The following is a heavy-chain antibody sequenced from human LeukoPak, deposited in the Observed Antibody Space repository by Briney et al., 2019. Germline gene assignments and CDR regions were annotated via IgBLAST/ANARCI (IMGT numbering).Heavy chain of an antibody. V-gene: IGHV3-7*01. CDR3: ARDTSYCDYVRGNDY. Sequence: GVSLRLSCTASELTFDSYSMSWVRQAPGKGLEWVANIKQDGSEKYYLDSVKGRFTISRDNTKNSLYLQMNSLRVEDKVVYYCARDTSYCDYVRGNDYWGQGTLVTVSS. CDR2: IKQDGSEK. CDR1: ELTFDSYS. J-gene: IGHJ4*02. D-gene: IGHD4-17*01.